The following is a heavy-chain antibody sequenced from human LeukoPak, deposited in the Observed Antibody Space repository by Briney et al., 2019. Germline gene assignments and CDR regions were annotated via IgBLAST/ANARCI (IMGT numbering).Heavy chain of an antibody. CDR2: ISAYNGNT. V-gene: IGHV1-18*04. D-gene: IGHD6-13*01. CDR3: ARAEYSSSRYDPFQH. CDR1: GYTFTSYG. J-gene: IGHJ1*01. Sequence: ASVKVSCKASGYTFTSYGISWVRQAPGQGLEWMGWISAYNGNTNYAQKLQGRVTMTTDTSTSTAYMELRSLRSDDTAVYYCARAEYSSSRYDPFQHWGQGTLVTVSS.